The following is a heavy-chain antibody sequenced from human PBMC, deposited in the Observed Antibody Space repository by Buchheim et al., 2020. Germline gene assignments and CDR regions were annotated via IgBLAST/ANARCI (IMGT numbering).Heavy chain of an antibody. CDR1: GFTFSTYW. Sequence: EVQLVESGGGLVQPGGSLRLSCAASGFTFSTYWMSWVRQAPGKGLEWVANIKEDGSDKYYVDSVKGRLTVSRDNAKNSMQLQLNSLRSEDTAVYYCARDFWWLWDYWGQGTL. CDR3: ARDFWWLWDY. J-gene: IGHJ4*02. D-gene: IGHD2-15*01. CDR2: IKEDGSDK. V-gene: IGHV3-7*01.